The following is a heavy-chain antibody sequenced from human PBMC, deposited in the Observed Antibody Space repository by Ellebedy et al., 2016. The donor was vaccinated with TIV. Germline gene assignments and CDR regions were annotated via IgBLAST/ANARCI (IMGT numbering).Heavy chain of an antibody. CDR3: ARDETGARWKYYYYGMDV. D-gene: IGHD7-27*01. CDR1: GGSFSGYY. J-gene: IGHJ6*02. CDR2: INHSGST. V-gene: IGHV4-34*01. Sequence: MPSETLSLTCAVYGGSFSGYYWSWIRQPPGKGLEWIGEINHSGSTNYNPSLKSRVTISVDTSKNQFSLKLSSVTAADTAVYYCARDETGARWKYYYYGMDVWGQGTTVTVSS.